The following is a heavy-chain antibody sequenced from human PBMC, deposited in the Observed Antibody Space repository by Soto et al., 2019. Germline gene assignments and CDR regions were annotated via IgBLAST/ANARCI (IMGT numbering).Heavy chain of an antibody. CDR3: ARTTTVYDSSGYRPCDAFDI. D-gene: IGHD3-22*01. CDR2: INHSGST. J-gene: IGHJ3*02. Sequence: SETLSLTCTVSGGSISSGGYYWSWIRQPPGKGLEWIGEINHSGSTNYYSSLKSRVTISVDTSKNQFSLKLSSVTAADTAVYYCARTTTVYDSSGYRPCDAFDIWGQGTMVTVSS. V-gene: IGHV4-61*08. CDR1: GGSISSGGYY.